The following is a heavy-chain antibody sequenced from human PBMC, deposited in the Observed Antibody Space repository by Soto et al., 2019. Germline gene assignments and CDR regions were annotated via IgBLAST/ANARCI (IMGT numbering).Heavy chain of an antibody. CDR3: AKGDGFILAV. V-gene: IGHV3-53*02. J-gene: IGHJ6*01. Sequence: EVQVLATGGGLIQPGGSLRLSCAASGFTVNSNYMSWVRQAPGEGLQWVSITNTGGTTYYADSVKGRFTVSRDNSKNTLYLQMNSLRAEDTAVYYCAKGDGFILAVWGQGTRGSVSS. D-gene: IGHD3-10*01. CDR1: GFTVNSNY. CDR2: TNTGGTT.